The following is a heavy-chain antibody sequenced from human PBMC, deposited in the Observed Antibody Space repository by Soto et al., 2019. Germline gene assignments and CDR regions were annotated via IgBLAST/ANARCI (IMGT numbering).Heavy chain of an antibody. J-gene: IGHJ4*02. CDR2: IKQDGSEK. D-gene: IGHD4-17*01. CDR3: ARDLASTTIPNY. Sequence: GGAMRLSCAASGFSFRDYYMSWVRPAPGKGLERVANIKQDGSEKYYVDSVKGRFTISRDNAKNSLYLQMNSLRAEDTAVYYCARDLASTTIPNYWGQGTLVTVSS. CDR1: GFSFRDYY. V-gene: IGHV3-7*04.